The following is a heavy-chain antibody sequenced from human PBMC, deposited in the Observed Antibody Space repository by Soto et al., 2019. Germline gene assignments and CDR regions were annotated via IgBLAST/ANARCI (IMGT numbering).Heavy chain of an antibody. CDR1: GYSFHNSG. J-gene: IGHJ5*01. Sequence: QVQLVQSGPELKKPGASVKVSCKTSGYSFHNSGISWVRQAPGQGLEWKGWISVLNGYAHYGQKFQGRVIMTADTFTSTAYMELRGLKSADTAMYYCSKNGTTWFASWGQGTPVTVSS. CDR2: ISVLNGYA. V-gene: IGHV1-18*01. CDR3: SKNGTTWFAS. D-gene: IGHD1-1*01.